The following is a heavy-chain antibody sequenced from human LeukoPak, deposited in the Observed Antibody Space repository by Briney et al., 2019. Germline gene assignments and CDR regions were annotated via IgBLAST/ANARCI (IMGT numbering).Heavy chain of an antibody. Sequence: SETLSLTCTVSGGSISSYYWSWIRQPPGKGLEWIGYIYYSGSTNYNPSLKSRVTISVDTSKNQFSLKLSSVTAADTAVYYCARTAAGAYYYYGMDVWGQGTTVTVSS. CDR2: IYYSGST. CDR3: ARTAAGAYYYYGMDV. CDR1: GGSISSYY. V-gene: IGHV4-59*08. J-gene: IGHJ6*02. D-gene: IGHD6-13*01.